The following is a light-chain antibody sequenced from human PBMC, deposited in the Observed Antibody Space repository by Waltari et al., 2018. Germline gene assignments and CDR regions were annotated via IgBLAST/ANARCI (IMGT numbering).Light chain of an antibody. V-gene: IGKV3-11*01. J-gene: IGKJ4*01. CDR1: QSVSSY. Sequence: EIVLTQSPATLSLSPGERATLSCRASQSVSSYLAWYQQKPGQAPRLLIYDASNRATGIPTRFGGRESGTDFTLTITGLEPEDFAVYYCQQRSNWPLTFGGGTTVEIK. CDR2: DAS. CDR3: QQRSNWPLT.